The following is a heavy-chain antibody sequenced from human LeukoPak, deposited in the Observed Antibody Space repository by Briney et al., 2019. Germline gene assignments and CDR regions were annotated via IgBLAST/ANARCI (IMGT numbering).Heavy chain of an antibody. CDR2: ISYDGSNK. D-gene: IGHD3-22*01. Sequence: PGRSLRLSCAASGFTFSSYGMHWVRQAPGKGLEWVAVISYDGSNKYYADSVKGRFTISRDNSKNTLYLQMNSLRAEDTAVYYCAKDLDDSSGYYSEALYFDYWGQGTLVTVSS. CDR1: GFTFSSYG. V-gene: IGHV3-30*18. CDR3: AKDLDDSSGYYSEALYFDY. J-gene: IGHJ4*02.